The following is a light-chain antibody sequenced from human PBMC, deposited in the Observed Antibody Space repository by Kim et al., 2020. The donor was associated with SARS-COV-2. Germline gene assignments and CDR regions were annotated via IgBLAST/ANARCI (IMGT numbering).Light chain of an antibody. V-gene: IGLV3-1*01. CDR3: QAWDSRNYV. CDR2: QNI. CDR1: NLENKY. Sequence: SYELTQPPSVSVSPGETASITCSGDNLENKYVCWYQQKPGQSPVLVMYQNIKRPSGIPERFSGSNSGNTVTLTISGTQGLDEADYYCQAWDSRNYVFGTGTKVTVL. J-gene: IGLJ1*01.